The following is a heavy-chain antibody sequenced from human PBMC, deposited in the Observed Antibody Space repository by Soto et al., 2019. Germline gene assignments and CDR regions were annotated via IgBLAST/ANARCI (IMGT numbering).Heavy chain of an antibody. CDR3: AKRTGYSGYDP. Sequence: GGSLRLSGAASGFPFSSYAMSWVRPAQGKGLEWVSAISGSGGSTYYADSVKGRFTISRDNSKNTLYLQMNSLRAEDTAVYYCAKRTGYSGYDPWGQGTLVTVSS. CDR1: GFPFSSYA. D-gene: IGHD5-12*01. V-gene: IGHV3-23*01. CDR2: ISGSGGST. J-gene: IGHJ5*02.